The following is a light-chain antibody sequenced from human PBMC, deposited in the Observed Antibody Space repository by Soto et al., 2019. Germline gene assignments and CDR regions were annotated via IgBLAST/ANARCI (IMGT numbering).Light chain of an antibody. CDR3: QTWVTGIQV. CDR2: LNSDGSH. V-gene: IGLV4-69*01. J-gene: IGLJ2*01. CDR1: SGHSSYA. Sequence: QPVLTQSPSASASLGASVKLTCTLSSGHSSYAIAWHQQRPEKGPQYLMKLNSDGSHSKGDGIPDRFSGSSSGAERYLTISSLQSEDEADYYCQTWVTGIQVFGGGTKLTVL.